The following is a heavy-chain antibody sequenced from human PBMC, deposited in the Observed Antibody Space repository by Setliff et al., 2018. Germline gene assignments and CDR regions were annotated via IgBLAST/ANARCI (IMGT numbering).Heavy chain of an antibody. V-gene: IGHV4-38-2*01. Sequence: SETLSLTCDVSGISITSSHYWGWIRQPPGKGLEWIATIYHRGRTYYNPSLDSRVTISLDTSKNQYSLRLRSMTAADTAVYYCASPRRDDLDTPFDAFDLWGQGTKVTRLL. D-gene: IGHD1-1*01. CDR2: IYHRGRT. J-gene: IGHJ3*01. CDR1: GISITSSHY. CDR3: ASPRRDDLDTPFDAFDL.